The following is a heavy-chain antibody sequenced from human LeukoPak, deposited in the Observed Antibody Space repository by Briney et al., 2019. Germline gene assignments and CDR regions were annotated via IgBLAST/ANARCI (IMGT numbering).Heavy chain of an antibody. J-gene: IGHJ5*02. D-gene: IGHD6-19*01. CDR2: INPNSGGT. V-gene: IGHV1-2*02. CDR1: GYTFTGYY. Sequence: ASVKVSCEASGYTFTGYYMHWVRQAPGQGLEWMGWINPNSGGTNYAQKFQGRVTMTRDTSISTAYMELSRLRSDDTAVYYCARDRGSSSGWYYWFDPWGQGTLVTVSS. CDR3: ARDRGSSSGWYYWFDP.